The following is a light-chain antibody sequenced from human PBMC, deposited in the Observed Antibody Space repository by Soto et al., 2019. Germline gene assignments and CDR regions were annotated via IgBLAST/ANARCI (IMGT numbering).Light chain of an antibody. CDR1: QSVSSSY. CDR2: GAS. J-gene: IGKJ5*01. Sequence: EIVWTQSPGTLSFSPGERASLSCRASQSVSSSYLAWYQQKPGQAPRLLIYGASSRATGIPDRFSGSGSGTDFTLTISRLEPEDFAVYYCQQYGSSPAITFGRGTRLEIK. CDR3: QQYGSSPAIT. V-gene: IGKV3-20*01.